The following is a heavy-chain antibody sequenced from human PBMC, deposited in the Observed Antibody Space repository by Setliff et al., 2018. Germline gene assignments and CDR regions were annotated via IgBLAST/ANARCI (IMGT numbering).Heavy chain of an antibody. J-gene: IGHJ3*02. Sequence: AASVNISCKASGYTFTTYDINWVRQATGQGLEWMGWMNPNSGNTGYAQKFQGRVTMTRNTSMSTAYMELSSLRSEDTAVYYCARGGEVGAPYDAFDIWGQGTMVTVSS. CDR1: GYTFTTYD. V-gene: IGHV1-8*02. CDR2: MNPNSGNT. D-gene: IGHD1-26*01. CDR3: ARGGEVGAPYDAFDI.